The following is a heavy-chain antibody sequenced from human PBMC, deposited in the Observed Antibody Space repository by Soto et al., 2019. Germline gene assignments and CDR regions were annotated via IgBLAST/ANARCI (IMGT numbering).Heavy chain of an antibody. CDR1: GFSLSTSGVG. Sequence: QITLKESGPPLVKPTQTLTLTCTFSGFSLSTSGVGVGWIRQPPGKALEWLALLYWDDDKRYSPSLKSRLTITKDTSKNQVVLTMTNMDPVDTATYYCAHVYGGYDNFDYWGQGTLVTVSS. D-gene: IGHD5-12*01. CDR3: AHVYGGYDNFDY. V-gene: IGHV2-5*02. CDR2: LYWDDDK. J-gene: IGHJ4*02.